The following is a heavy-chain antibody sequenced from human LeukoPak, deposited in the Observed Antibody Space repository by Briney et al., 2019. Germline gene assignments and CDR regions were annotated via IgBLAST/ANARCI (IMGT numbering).Heavy chain of an antibody. V-gene: IGHV5-51*01. CDR1: GYSFTSYW. CDR2: IYPGDSDT. D-gene: IGHD2-2*01. CDR3: AKPSYCSSTSCPIDY. Sequence: GESLKISCKGSGYSFTSYWIGWVRQLPGKGLEWMRIIYPGDSDTRYSPSFQGQVTISADKSISTAYLQWSSLKASDTAMYYCAKPSYCSSTSCPIDYWGQGTLVTVSS. J-gene: IGHJ4*02.